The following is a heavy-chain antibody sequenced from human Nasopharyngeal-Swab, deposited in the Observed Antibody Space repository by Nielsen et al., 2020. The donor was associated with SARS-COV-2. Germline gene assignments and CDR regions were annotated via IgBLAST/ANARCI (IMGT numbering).Heavy chain of an antibody. D-gene: IGHD2-21*01. CDR3: ARGRMWHWYFDL. CDR1: GGSISSSNYY. Sequence: SETLSLTCTVSGGSISSSNYYWGWIRQPPGKGLEWIGSIYYSGSTYYNPSLKSRVTISVDTSKNQFSLKLSSVTAADTAVYYCARGRMWHWYFDLWGRGTLVTVSS. CDR2: IYYSGST. V-gene: IGHV4-39*07. J-gene: IGHJ2*01.